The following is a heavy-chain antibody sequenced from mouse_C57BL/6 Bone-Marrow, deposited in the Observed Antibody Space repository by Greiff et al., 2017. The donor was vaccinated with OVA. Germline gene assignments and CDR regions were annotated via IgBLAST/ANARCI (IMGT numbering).Heavy chain of an antibody. Sequence: VKLMESGAELARPGASVKMSCKASGYTFTSYTMHWVKQRPGQGLEWIGYINPGSGYTKYNQKFKDKATLTADKSSSTAYMQLSSLTSEDSAVYYCTTGLRRFAYWGQGTLVTVSA. CDR3: TTGLRRFAY. V-gene: IGHV1-4*01. CDR1: GYTFTSYT. D-gene: IGHD1-1*01. J-gene: IGHJ3*01. CDR2: INPGSGYT.